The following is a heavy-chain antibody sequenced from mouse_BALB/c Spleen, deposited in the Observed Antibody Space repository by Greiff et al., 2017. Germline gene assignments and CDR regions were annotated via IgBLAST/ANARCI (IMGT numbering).Heavy chain of an antibody. D-gene: IGHD1-1*02. CDR2: IWAGGST. CDR3: AREFYGRKGYFDV. CDR1: GFSLTSYG. V-gene: IGHV2-9*02. Sequence: VKLVESGPGLVAPSQSLSITCTVSGFSLTSYGVHWVRQPPGKGLEWLGVIWAGGSTNYNSALMSRLSISKDNSKSQVFLKMNSLQTDDTAMYYCAREFYGRKGYFDVWGAGTTVTVSS. J-gene: IGHJ1*01.